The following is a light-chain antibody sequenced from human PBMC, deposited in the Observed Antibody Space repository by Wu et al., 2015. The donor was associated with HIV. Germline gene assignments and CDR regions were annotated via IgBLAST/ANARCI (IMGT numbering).Light chain of an antibody. CDR2: GAV. CDR1: ESVGGD. Sequence: VMTQSPATLSVSPGETATLACRASESVGGDVAWYQQKPGQAPRLLIYGAVSRPTGIAARFRGSGSGTEFTLTFTSMESEDSAIYFCQQYNHWPLTFGAGTKVEI. J-gene: IGKJ4*01. V-gene: IGKV3-15*01. CDR3: QQYNHWPLT.